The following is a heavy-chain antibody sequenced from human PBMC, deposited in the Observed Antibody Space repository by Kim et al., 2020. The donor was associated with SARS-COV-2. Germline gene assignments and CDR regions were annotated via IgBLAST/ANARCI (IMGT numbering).Heavy chain of an antibody. CDR3: ARVGYSSGWPGSWSPQELAHAGVYLGY. CDR1: GGSFSGYY. D-gene: IGHD6-19*01. Sequence: SETLSLTCAVYGGSFSGYYWSWIRQPPGKGLEWIGEITHSGSTNYNPSLKSRVTISVDTSKNQFSLKLSSVTAAETAVYYCARVGYSSGWPGSWSPQELAHAGVYLGYWGQGTLVTVSS. CDR2: ITHSGST. V-gene: IGHV4-34*01. J-gene: IGHJ4*02.